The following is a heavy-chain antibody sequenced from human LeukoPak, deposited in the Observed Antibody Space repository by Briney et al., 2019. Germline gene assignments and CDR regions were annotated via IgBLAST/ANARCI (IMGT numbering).Heavy chain of an antibody. J-gene: IGHJ6*03. CDR2: ISTSSSYI. CDR1: GFTFSSYS. CDR3: AKTTDNYYYYYMDV. Sequence: PGGSLRLSCAASGFTFSSYSMNWVRQAPGKGLEWVSSISTSSSYIYYADSVKGRFTTSRDNAKNSLYLQMNSLRAEDTAVYYCAKTTDNYYYYYMDVWGKGTTVTVSS. V-gene: IGHV3-21*01. D-gene: IGHD4-17*01.